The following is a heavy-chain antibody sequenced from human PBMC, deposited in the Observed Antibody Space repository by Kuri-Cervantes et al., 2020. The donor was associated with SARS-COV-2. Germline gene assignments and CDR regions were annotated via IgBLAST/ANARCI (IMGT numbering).Heavy chain of an antibody. CDR3: AKAGEYQLLYGPYYYGMDV. D-gene: IGHD2-2*02. CDR1: GFTFGSYS. Sequence: LSLTCAASGFTFGSYSMNWVRQAPGKGLEWVAVISYDGSNKYYADSVKGRFTISRDNSKNTLYLQMNSLRAEDTAVYYCAKAGEYQLLYGPYYYGMDVWGQGTTVTVSS. CDR2: ISYDGSNK. J-gene: IGHJ6*02. V-gene: IGHV3-30*18.